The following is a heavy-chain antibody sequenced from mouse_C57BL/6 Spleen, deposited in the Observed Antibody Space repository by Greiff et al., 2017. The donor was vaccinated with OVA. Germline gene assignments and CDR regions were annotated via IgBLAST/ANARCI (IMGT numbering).Heavy chain of an antibody. V-gene: IGHV1-39*01. CDR3: ARGGAAQATFDY. CDR1: GYSFTDYN. CDR2: INPNYGTT. J-gene: IGHJ2*01. Sequence: VQLKESGPELVKPGASVKISCKASGYSFTDYNMNWVKQSNRKSLEWIGVINPNYGTTSYNQKFKGKATLTVDQSSSTAYMQLNSLTSEDSAVYYCARGGAAQATFDYWGQGTTLTVSS. D-gene: IGHD3-2*02.